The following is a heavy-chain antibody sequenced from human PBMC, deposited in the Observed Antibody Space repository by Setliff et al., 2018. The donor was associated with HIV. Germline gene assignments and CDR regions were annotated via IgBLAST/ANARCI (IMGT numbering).Heavy chain of an antibody. CDR1: GYSFNTYG. D-gene: IGHD3-9*01. CDR2: ISAYNHKT. CDR3: ASHNRETADDLLTAYYNYYYYTDV. V-gene: IGHV1-18*01. J-gene: IGHJ6*03. Sequence: GASVKVSCKTSGYSFNTYGIGWMRQAPGQGLEWTGWISAYNHKTNLAQRFQGRVTVTTDSSTSTAYMELRSLKSDDTAVYYCASHNRETADDLLTAYYNYYYYTDVWGKGTTVTVSS.